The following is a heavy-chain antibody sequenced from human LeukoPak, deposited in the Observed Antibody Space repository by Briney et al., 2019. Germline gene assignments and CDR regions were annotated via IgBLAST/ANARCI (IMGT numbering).Heavy chain of an antibody. D-gene: IGHD5-24*01. CDR2: IYSGGST. J-gene: IGHJ4*02. V-gene: IGHV3-53*01. CDR3: ARVKMATNYFDY. CDR1: GFTVSSNY. Sequence: GGSLRLSCAASGFTVSSNYMSWVRQAPGKGLEWVSVIYSGGSTYYADSVKGRFTISRDNSKNTLYLQVNSLRAEDTAVYYCARVKMATNYFDYWGQGTLVTVSS.